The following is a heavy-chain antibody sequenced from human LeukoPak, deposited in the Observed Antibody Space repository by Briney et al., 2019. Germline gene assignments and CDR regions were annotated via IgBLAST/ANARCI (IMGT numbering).Heavy chain of an antibody. CDR1: GFTFISYW. CDR3: ARRAHYGSGATYFDY. CDR2: INHSGST. D-gene: IGHD3-10*01. Sequence: TGGSLRLSCAASGFTFISYWMSWIRQPPGKGLEWIGEINHSGSTNYNPSLKSRVTISVDTSKNQFSLKLSSVTAADTAVYYCARRAHYGSGATYFDYWGQGTLVTVSS. J-gene: IGHJ4*02. V-gene: IGHV4-34*01.